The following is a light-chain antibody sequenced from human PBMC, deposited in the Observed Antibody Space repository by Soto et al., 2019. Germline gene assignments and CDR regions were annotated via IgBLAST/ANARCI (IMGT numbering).Light chain of an antibody. Sequence: QSVLTQPASVSGSPGQSITISCTGTSSDVGGYNSVSWFQQYPGKAPKLIIYEVSNRPSGISNRLSGSKSGNTASLTISGLQIEDEADYYCSSYTTISTVIFGGGTQLTVL. J-gene: IGLJ2*01. CDR2: EVS. CDR3: SSYTTISTVI. CDR1: SSDVGGYNS. V-gene: IGLV2-14*01.